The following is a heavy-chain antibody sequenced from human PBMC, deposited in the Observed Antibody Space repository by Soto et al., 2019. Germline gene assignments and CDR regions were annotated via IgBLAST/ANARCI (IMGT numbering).Heavy chain of an antibody. CDR2: ITPMFGAP. D-gene: IGHD2-8*02. CDR1: GGPFSSYA. J-gene: IGHJ5*02. Sequence: QVQLVQSGAEVKKPGSSVKVSCTASGGPFSSYAINWVRQAPGQGLDWIGVITPMFGAPHYALNFNGRITITADKTAYTAAIEQSSLTSGDTAGYFCAGVFPGRGFDPWGQGTLVTVSS. CDR3: AGVFPGRGFDP. V-gene: IGHV1-69*06.